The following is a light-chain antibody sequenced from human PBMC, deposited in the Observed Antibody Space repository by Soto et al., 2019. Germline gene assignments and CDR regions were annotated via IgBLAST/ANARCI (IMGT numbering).Light chain of an antibody. J-gene: IGKJ1*01. Sequence: EVVVSQSAAALSSFLGERATLTCRASQRGGSDYLAWYQHKPGQAPRILIFGASGRATGIPDRFSGSGSGTDFTLTISRLEPEDFVVYYCLQYASLSWTFGQGTKVDI. CDR2: GAS. CDR1: QRGGSDY. V-gene: IGKV3-20*01. CDR3: LQYASLSWT.